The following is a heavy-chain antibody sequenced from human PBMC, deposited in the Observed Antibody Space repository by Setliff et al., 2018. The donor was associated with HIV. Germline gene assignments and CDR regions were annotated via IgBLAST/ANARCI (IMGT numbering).Heavy chain of an antibody. CDR3: ARAPSSYGRSYWYFDL. CDR2: IWYDGSNK. V-gene: IGHV3-33*08. Sequence: HLGGSLRLSCAASGFTFSNAWMSWVRQASGKGLEWVAVIWYDGSNKYYADSVKGRFTISRDNSKNTLYLQMNSLRAEDTAVYYCARAPSSYGRSYWYFDLWGRGTLVTVSS. D-gene: IGHD1-26*01. J-gene: IGHJ2*01. CDR1: GFTFSNAW.